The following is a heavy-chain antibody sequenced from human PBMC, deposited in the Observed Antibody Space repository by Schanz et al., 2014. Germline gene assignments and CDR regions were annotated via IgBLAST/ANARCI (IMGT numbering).Heavy chain of an antibody. J-gene: IGHJ3*02. CDR1: GFTFSIYA. CDR3: ARGPSTGAFDI. Sequence: EVQLVESGGGLVQPGGSLRLSCAASGFTFSIYAMHWVRQAPGKGLEYVSAISHDGYSTYYADSVKGRFTISRDNSKNTLYLQMSSLTTEDTAVYFCARGPSTGAFDIWGQGTMVTVSS. CDR2: ISHDGYST. V-gene: IGHV3-64D*06.